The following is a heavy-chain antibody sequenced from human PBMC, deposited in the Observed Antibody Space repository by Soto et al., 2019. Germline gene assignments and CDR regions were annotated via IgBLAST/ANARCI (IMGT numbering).Heavy chain of an antibody. CDR2: IHYIGST. CDR3: ARAWTAEAGWPKWFDR. J-gene: IGHJ5*02. Sequence: QVHLQDSFPGLVEPSQTLSLTCTVSGGSISGVGYYWSWISQYSGRCLEWIGYIHYIGSTYYNPSLNSRVTISVDTSKTQFFLKLNSMTAADTAVYYCARAWTAEAGWPKWFDRWGQGTLVIVSS. D-gene: IGHD6-13*01. CDR1: GGSISGVGYY. V-gene: IGHV4-31*03.